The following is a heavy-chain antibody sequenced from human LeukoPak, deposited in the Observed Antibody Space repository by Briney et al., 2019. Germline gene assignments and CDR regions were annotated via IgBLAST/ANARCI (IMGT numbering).Heavy chain of an antibody. Sequence: GGSLRLSCAASGFTFSSYSMNWVRQAPGKGLEWVSSISSSSSFIYYADSVKGRFTISRDNAKNSLYLQMNSLRDEDTAVYYCARSSITYYDILTGPYYFDYWGQGTLVTVSS. CDR2: ISSSSSFI. J-gene: IGHJ4*02. CDR3: ARSSITYYDILTGPYYFDY. CDR1: GFTFSSYS. D-gene: IGHD3-9*01. V-gene: IGHV3-21*01.